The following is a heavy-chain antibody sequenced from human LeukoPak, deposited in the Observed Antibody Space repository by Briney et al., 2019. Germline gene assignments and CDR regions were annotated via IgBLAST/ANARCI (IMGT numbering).Heavy chain of an antibody. CDR1: GYSFTSHY. D-gene: IGHD3-9*01. CDR3: ARSPHILTGENFDY. J-gene: IGHJ4*02. V-gene: IGHV1-2*02. CDR2: INPNSGGT. Sequence: ASVKVSCKASGYSFTSHYMHWVRQAPGQGLEWMGWINPNSGGTNYAQKFQGRVTMTRDTSITTAYMEMSRLRSDDTALYYCARSPHILTGENFDYWGQGTLVTVSS.